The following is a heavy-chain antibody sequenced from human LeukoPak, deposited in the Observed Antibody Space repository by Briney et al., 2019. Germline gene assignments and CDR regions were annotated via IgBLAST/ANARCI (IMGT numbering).Heavy chain of an antibody. D-gene: IGHD5-12*01. Sequence: SEPLSLTCAVYGGSFSGYYWSWIRQPPGKGLEWIGEINHSGSTNYNPSLKSRVTISVDTSKNQFSLKLSSVTAADTAVYYCARGIVVATIGFDYWGQGTLVTVSS. CDR1: GGSFSGYY. V-gene: IGHV4-34*01. J-gene: IGHJ4*02. CDR3: ARGIVVATIGFDY. CDR2: INHSGST.